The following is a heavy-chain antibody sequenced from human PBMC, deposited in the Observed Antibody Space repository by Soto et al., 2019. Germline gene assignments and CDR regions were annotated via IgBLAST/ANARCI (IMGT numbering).Heavy chain of an antibody. V-gene: IGHV4-34*01. Sequence: SETLYLTCAVYGGSVNGYYWNWTRRPPGKGLEWIGEINHTGGTHYNPSLKSRVTMSADTSKNQFSLRLSSVTAADTAIYYCATRITVFGLLIPPFDPWGQGTQVTVS. CDR3: ATRITVFGLLIPPFDP. CDR1: GGSVNGYY. D-gene: IGHD3-3*01. CDR2: INHTGGT. J-gene: IGHJ5*02.